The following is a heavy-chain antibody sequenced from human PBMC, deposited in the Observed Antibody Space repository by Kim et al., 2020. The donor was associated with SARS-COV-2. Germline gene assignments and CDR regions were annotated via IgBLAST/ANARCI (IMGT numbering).Heavy chain of an antibody. D-gene: IGHD3-10*01. V-gene: IGHV3-64D*09. CDR2: ITGDAGRT. CDR1: GFTFSSNP. Sequence: GGSLRLSCSASGFTFSSNPMHWVRQAPGKGLEYVSSITGDAGRTHYADSVKDRFTISRDNSKNTLYLQMSSLRAEDTALYYCVKDILPSGGYRGVFHYWGQGTLVTVSS. CDR3: VKDILPSGGYRGVFHY. J-gene: IGHJ4*02.